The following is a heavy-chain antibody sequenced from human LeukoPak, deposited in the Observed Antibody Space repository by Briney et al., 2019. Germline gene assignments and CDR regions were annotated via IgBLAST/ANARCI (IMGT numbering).Heavy chain of an antibody. Sequence: SETLSLTCTVSGGSISSSSYYWGWIRQPPGKGLEWIGSIYYSGSTYYNPSLKSRVTISVDTSKNQFSLKLSSVTAADTAVYYCARDAAKFVVVPAYYFDYWGQGTLVTVSS. CDR1: GGSISSSSYY. V-gene: IGHV4-39*07. J-gene: IGHJ4*02. CDR2: IYYSGST. CDR3: ARDAAKFVVVPAYYFDY. D-gene: IGHD2-2*01.